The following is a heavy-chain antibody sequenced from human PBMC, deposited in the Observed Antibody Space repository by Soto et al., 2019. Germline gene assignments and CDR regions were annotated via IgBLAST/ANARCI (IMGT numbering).Heavy chain of an antibody. CDR1: GFSLITSGVA. Sequence: QITLKESGPTLVKPTQTLTLTCTVSGFSLITSGVAVGWIRQPPGKALEWLALIYWDEDQHYSPSLKSRLTITNGSSKNQVVLTMTNRDPVDTATYYCAHRVGRYCSGGSCFYYFDYWGQGTLVT. J-gene: IGHJ4*02. D-gene: IGHD2-15*01. CDR2: IYWDEDQ. CDR3: AHRVGRYCSGGSCFYYFDY. V-gene: IGHV2-5*02.